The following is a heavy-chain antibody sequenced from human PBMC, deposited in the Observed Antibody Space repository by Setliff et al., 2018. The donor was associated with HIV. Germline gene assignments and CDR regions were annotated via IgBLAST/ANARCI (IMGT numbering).Heavy chain of an antibody. D-gene: IGHD3-22*01. V-gene: IGHV3-43*01. CDR2: ISWDGGNT. Sequence: GSLRLSCAASGFTFDDYTMHWVRQAPGKGLEWVSIISWDGGNTYYADSVKGRFTISRDNSKNSLYLQMNSLRTEDTALYYCARTREPDPFDYDRSAFRSVWGQGTLVTVSS. CDR3: ARTREPDPFDYDRSAFRSV. J-gene: IGHJ4*02. CDR1: GFTFDDYT.